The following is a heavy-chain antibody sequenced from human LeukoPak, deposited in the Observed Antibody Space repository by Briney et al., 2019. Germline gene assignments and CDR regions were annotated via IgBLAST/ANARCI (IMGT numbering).Heavy chain of an antibody. CDR2: ISYEDGSNK. V-gene: IGHV3-30*04. D-gene: IGHD3-10*01. J-gene: IGHJ4*02. Sequence: GRSLRLSCAASGFTFRSFFMHWVRQAPGKGLEWVAAISYEDGSNKYYADSVKCRFTISRDNSKYTVYLEMNSLRVEDTAMYYCSKERPEEYYASGSYFDYWGQGTLVTVSS. CDR1: GFTFRSFF. CDR3: SKERPEEYYASGSYFDY.